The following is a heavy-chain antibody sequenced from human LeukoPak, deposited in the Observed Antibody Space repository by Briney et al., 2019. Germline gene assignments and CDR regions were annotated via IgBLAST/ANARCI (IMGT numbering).Heavy chain of an antibody. CDR3: ARDQSVVAATIVLD. CDR2: ISSSSSYI. CDR1: GFTFSSYS. Sequence: PGGSLRLSCAASGFTFSSYSMNWVRQAPGKGLEWVSSISSSSSYIYYADSVKGRFTISRDNAKNSLYLQMNSLRAEDTAVYYCARDQSVVAATIVLDWGQGTLVTVSS. J-gene: IGHJ4*02. V-gene: IGHV3-21*01. D-gene: IGHD2-15*01.